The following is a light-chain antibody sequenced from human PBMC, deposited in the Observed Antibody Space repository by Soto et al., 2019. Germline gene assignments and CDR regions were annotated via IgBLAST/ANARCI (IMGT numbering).Light chain of an antibody. CDR3: SSYTSSSTLVV. Sequence: QSALTQPASVSGSPGQSITISCIGTSSDVGAYNYVSWYQQHPGKAPKLMIYDVSKGPSGVSNRFSGSKSGNTASLTISGLQAEDEADNYCSSYTSSSTLVVFGGGTKLTVL. J-gene: IGLJ2*01. CDR2: DVS. V-gene: IGLV2-14*01. CDR1: SSDVGAYNY.